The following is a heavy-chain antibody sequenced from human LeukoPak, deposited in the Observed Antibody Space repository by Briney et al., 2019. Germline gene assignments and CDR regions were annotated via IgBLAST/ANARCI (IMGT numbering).Heavy chain of an antibody. CDR1: GGSFSGYY. V-gene: IGHV4-34*01. J-gene: IGHJ4*02. D-gene: IGHD6-13*01. CDR3: ARAQQLAVDY. Sequence: SETLSLTCAVYGGSFSGYYWSWIRKPPGKGLEWIGEINHSGSTNYNPSLKSRVTISVDTSKNQFSLKLSSVTAADTAVYYCARAQQLAVDYWGQGTLVTVSS. CDR2: INHSGST.